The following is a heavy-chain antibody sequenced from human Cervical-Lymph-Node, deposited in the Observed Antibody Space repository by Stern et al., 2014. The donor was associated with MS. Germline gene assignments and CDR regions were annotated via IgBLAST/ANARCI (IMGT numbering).Heavy chain of an antibody. D-gene: IGHD6-19*01. V-gene: IGHV1-46*01. CDR3: ARDNGGWSVDS. Sequence: VQLVQSGAEGKKPGASVKVSCKAFGYTFTSNKMHWVRQAPGQGLEWMGIINPGGGSTRYAQKLQGRVTMTRDTSTSTVYMELTSLRSEDTAVYSCARDNGGWSVDSWGQGTLVIVSS. J-gene: IGHJ4*02. CDR1: GYTFTSNK. CDR2: INPGGGST.